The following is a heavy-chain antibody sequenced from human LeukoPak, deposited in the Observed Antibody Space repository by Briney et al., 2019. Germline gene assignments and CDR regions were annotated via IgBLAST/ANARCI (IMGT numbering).Heavy chain of an antibody. V-gene: IGHV3-66*02. CDR3: ARGGDGYNYFDY. Sequence: PGGSLRLSCAASGFTVSSNYMSWVRQAPGKGLEWVSVIYSGSSTYYADSVTGRFTISRDNSKNTLYLQMNSLRAEDTAVYYCARGGDGYNYFDYWGQGTLVTVSS. J-gene: IGHJ4*02. CDR2: IYSGSST. CDR1: GFTVSSNY. D-gene: IGHD5-24*01.